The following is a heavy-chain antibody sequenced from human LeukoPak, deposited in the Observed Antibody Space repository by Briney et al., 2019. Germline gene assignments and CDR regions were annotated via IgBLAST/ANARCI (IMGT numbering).Heavy chain of an antibody. CDR3: ARGFYYDSSRAGEGSGY. CDR1: GFTFSSYS. J-gene: IGHJ4*02. V-gene: IGHV3-48*04. D-gene: IGHD3-22*01. Sequence: GGSLRLSCAASGFTFSSYSMNWVRQAPGKGLEWVSYISSSSSTIYYADSVKGRFTISRDNAKNSLYLQMNSLRAEDTAVYYCARGFYYDSSRAGEGSGYWGQGTLVTVSS. CDR2: ISSSSSTI.